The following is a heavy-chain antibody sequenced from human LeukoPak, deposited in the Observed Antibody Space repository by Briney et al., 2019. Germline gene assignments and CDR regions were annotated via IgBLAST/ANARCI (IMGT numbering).Heavy chain of an antibody. CDR1: GFTFGSYD. CDR3: ARAAAAAYQIGAFDI. CDR2: IGTAGVT. V-gene: IGHV3-13*01. Sequence: GGSLRLSCAASGFTFGSYDMHWVRQATGKGLEWVSAIGTAGVTYYPGSVKGRFTISRENAKNSLYLQMNSLRAGDTAVYYCARAAAAAYQIGAFDIWGQGTMVTVPS. D-gene: IGHD2-2*01. J-gene: IGHJ3*02.